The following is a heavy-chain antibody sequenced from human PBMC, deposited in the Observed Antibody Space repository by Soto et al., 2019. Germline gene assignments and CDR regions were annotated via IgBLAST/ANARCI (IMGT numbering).Heavy chain of an antibody. J-gene: IGHJ4*02. V-gene: IGHV4-30-4*01. CDR1: GGSTSRDNY. D-gene: IGHD3-16*01. CDR3: AREGGESSDGLYYFDS. CDR2: IYYSGNT. Sequence: SETRSLTWTVSGGSTSRDNYWSFIRQPPGKGLEWIGHIYYSGNTYYNPSLKSRLAISIDTSKNQFSLKLSSVTAADTAVYFCAREGGESSDGLYYFDSWGQGSLVTVSS.